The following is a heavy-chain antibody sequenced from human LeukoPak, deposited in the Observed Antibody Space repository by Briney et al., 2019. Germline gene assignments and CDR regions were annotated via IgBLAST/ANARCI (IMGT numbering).Heavy chain of an antibody. J-gene: IGHJ5*02. Sequence: ASVKVSCKVPGYNLTELCMHWVRQAPGKGLEWMGGYDPEDGETIYAQKFQGRVTMTEDTSTDTAYMELSSLRSEDTAVYYCATGSHLGQTPHNWFDPWGQGTLVTVSS. D-gene: IGHD3-10*01. CDR1: GYNLTELC. CDR3: ATGSHLGQTPHNWFDP. V-gene: IGHV1-24*01. CDR2: YDPEDGET.